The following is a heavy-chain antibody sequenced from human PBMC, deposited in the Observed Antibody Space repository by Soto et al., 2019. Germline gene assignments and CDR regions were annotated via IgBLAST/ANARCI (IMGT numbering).Heavy chain of an antibody. J-gene: IGHJ6*02. CDR3: ARGSYVDTDYYGMDV. V-gene: IGHV4-59*01. Sequence: SGTVSLTCTVSGGSISSYYWSWIRQPPGKGLEWIGYIYYSGSTNYNPSLKSRVTISVDTSKNQFSLKLSSVTAADTAVYYCARGSYVDTDYYGMDVWGQGTTLTVPS. CDR2: IYYSGST. CDR1: GGSISSYY. D-gene: IGHD5-18*01.